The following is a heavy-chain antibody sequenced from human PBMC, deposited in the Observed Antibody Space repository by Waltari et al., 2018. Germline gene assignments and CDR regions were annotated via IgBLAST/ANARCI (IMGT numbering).Heavy chain of an antibody. J-gene: IGHJ2*01. CDR1: GGSIRSSSSS. CDR2: IYYSGST. D-gene: IGHD2-8*01. Sequence: QLQLQESGPGMVKPSETLSLTCTVSGGSIRSSSSSWGWFRHPPGQGLGWIGSIYYSGSTYYNPSLKSRVTISVDTSKNQFSLKLSSVTAADTAVYYCARHPAMTIMLWYFDLWGRGTLVTVSS. CDR3: ARHPAMTIMLWYFDL. V-gene: IGHV4-39*01.